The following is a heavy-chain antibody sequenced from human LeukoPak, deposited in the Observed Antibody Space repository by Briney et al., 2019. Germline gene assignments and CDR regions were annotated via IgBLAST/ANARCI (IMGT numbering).Heavy chain of an antibody. CDR1: GFTFSSYA. Sequence: GGSLRLSCAAYGFTFSSYAMSWVRQAPGKGLEWVAGIRSSGGSTVYADSVKGRFTISRDNFRNTVFLQMNSLRAEDTAVYYCAKDQWSGLGSYSWGYFDYWGQGTLVTVSS. V-gene: IGHV3-23*01. J-gene: IGHJ4*02. CDR2: IRSSGGST. D-gene: IGHD3-10*01. CDR3: AKDQWSGLGSYSWGYFDY.